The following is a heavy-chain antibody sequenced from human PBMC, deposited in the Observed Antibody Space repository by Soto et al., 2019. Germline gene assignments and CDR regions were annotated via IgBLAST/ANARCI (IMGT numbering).Heavy chain of an antibody. J-gene: IGHJ4*02. Sequence: SETLSLTCTVSGGSINTFYWSWVRQPAGKGLEWIGRIFSSGSTSFNPSLESRVAMSVDTSKNHFSLNWSSVTAADMAVYYCAREGSYSAYNFAHGIQLWSFDFWGQGALVTVSS. CDR1: GGSINTFY. D-gene: IGHD5-12*01. CDR3: AREGSYSAYNFAHGIQLWSFDF. CDR2: IFSSGST. V-gene: IGHV4-4*07.